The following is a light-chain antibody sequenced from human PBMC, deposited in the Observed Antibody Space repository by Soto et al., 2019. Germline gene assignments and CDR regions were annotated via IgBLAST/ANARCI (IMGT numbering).Light chain of an antibody. V-gene: IGKV3-11*01. CDR1: QSVTSS. Sequence: EIVLTQSQGPLPLPPGERATLSCRASQSVTSSLAWYQQKAGQAPRLLIYDASNRATGIPARFSGSGSGTDFTLTISSLEPEDAAVYYCQHRSTWPRTFGGGTKVEIK. CDR2: DAS. J-gene: IGKJ4*01. CDR3: QHRSTWPRT.